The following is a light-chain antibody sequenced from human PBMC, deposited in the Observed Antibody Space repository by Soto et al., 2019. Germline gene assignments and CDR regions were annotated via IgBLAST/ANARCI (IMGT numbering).Light chain of an antibody. Sequence: EIVMTQSPATLSVSPGERATLSCRASQSVSSKLAWYQQKPGQAPRVLIFGASTRAAGIPASFSGSGYGTEFTLTISRLQSEDFAFYYCQHYIDWPPTWTFGQGTRVEIK. CDR1: QSVSSK. J-gene: IGKJ1*01. CDR3: QHYIDWPPTWT. CDR2: GAS. V-gene: IGKV3-15*01.